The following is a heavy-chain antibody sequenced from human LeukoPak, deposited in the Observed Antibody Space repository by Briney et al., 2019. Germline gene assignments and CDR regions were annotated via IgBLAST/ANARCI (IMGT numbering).Heavy chain of an antibody. V-gene: IGHV4-34*01. J-gene: IGHJ5*02. Sequence: SETLSLTCAVYGGSFSAYYWSWIRQPPGKGLEWIGEINHSGSTNYNPSLKSRITISVDPSKNQFSLKLSSVTAADTAVYYCARGRSRNGGGRIWFDPWGQGTLVTVSS. CDR1: GGSFSAYY. CDR2: INHSGST. D-gene: IGHD4-23*01. CDR3: ARGRSRNGGGRIWFDP.